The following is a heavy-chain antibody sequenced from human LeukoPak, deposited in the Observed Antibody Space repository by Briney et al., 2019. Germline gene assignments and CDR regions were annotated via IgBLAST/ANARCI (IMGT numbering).Heavy chain of an antibody. V-gene: IGHV3-9*03. J-gene: IGHJ4*02. Sequence: GRSLRLSCAASGFTFDDYAMHWVRQAPGKGLEWVSGISWNSGSIGYADSVKGRFTISRDNAKNSLYLRMNSLRAEDMALYYCAKDISAVAGPFDYWGQGTLVTVSS. CDR3: AKDISAVAGPFDY. D-gene: IGHD6-19*01. CDR1: GFTFDDYA. CDR2: ISWNSGSI.